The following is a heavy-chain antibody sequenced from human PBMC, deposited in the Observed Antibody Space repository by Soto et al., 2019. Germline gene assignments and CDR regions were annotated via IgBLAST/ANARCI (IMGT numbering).Heavy chain of an antibody. CDR3: ASVPLTTYFDL. CDR1: GGSVSGGSYC. D-gene: IGHD2-2*01. J-gene: IGHJ2*01. CDR2: VYNSGST. V-gene: IGHV4-61*01. Sequence: QVQLQESGPGLVKPSETLSLTCTVSGGSVSGGSYCWSWIRQPPGKGLECIGYVYNSGSTTYNPSIKRRVTISVDTSRSQCSVWLRSVTAADTAVYSCASVPLTTYFDLWGRGTLVTVSS.